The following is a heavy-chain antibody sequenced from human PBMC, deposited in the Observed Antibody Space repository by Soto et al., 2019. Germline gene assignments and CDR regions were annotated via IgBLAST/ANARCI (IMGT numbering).Heavy chain of an antibody. D-gene: IGHD3-10*01. J-gene: IGHJ4*02. V-gene: IGHV1-69*13. CDR1: GGTFSSYA. CDR2: IIPIFGTA. Sequence: ASVKVSCKASGGTFSSYAISWVRQAPGQGLEWMGGIIPIFGTANYAQKFQGRVTITADESTSTAYMELSRLRSEDTAVYYCARGQSLLWFGESSYWGQGTLVTVSS. CDR3: ARGQSLLWFGESSY.